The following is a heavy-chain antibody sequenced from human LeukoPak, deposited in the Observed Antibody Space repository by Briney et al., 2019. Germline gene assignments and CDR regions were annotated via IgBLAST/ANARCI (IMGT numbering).Heavy chain of an antibody. D-gene: IGHD3-9*01. V-gene: IGHV1-8*01. Sequence: ASVKVSCKASGYTFTSYDINWVRQATGQGLEWMGWMNPNTGNTGYAQKFQGRVTMTRNTSISTAYMELSSLTSEDTGEYYCTRSLRRYGDWLLKRHYYYYG. CDR1: GYTFTSYD. J-gene: IGHJ6*01. CDR2: MNPNTGNT. CDR3: TRSLRRYGDWLLKRHYYYYG.